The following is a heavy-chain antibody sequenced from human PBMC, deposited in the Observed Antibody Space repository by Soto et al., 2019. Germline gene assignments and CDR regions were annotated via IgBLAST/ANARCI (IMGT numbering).Heavy chain of an antibody. J-gene: IGHJ3*02. CDR2: INHSGST. V-gene: IGHV4-34*01. Sequence: SETLSLTCTVSGGSISSYYWSWIRQPPGKGLEWIGEINHSGSTNYNPSLKSRVTISVDTSKNQFSLKLSSVTAADTAVYYCAGEGFDAFDIWGQGTMVTVSS. CDR1: GGSISSYY. CDR3: AGEGFDAFDI.